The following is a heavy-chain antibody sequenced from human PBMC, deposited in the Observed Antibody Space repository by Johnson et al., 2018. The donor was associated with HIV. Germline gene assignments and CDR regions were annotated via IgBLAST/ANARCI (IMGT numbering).Heavy chain of an antibody. CDR1: GFTFSSYD. V-gene: IGHV3-13*01. J-gene: IGHJ3*02. CDR3: AKHSSGYRDAFDI. CDR2: IGTAGDT. Sequence: EVQLVESGGGLVQPGRSLRLSCAASGFTFSSYDMHWVRQATGKGLEWVSAIGTAGDTYYPGSVKGRFTISRDNSKNTLYLQMNSLRAEDTAVYYCAKHSSGYRDAFDIWGQGTMVTVSS. D-gene: IGHD3-22*01.